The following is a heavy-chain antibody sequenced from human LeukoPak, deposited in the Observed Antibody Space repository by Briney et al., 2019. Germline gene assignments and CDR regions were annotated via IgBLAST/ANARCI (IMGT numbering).Heavy chain of an antibody. CDR2: IIPIFGTA. CDR3: ARGRYDSNYGNY. Sequence: SVKVSCKASGGTFSSYAISWVRQAPGQGLEWMGRIIPIFGTANYAQKFQGRVTITTDESTSTAYMELSSLRSEDTAVYYCARGRYDSNYGNYWGQGTLVTVSS. V-gene: IGHV1-69*05. J-gene: IGHJ4*02. D-gene: IGHD4-11*01. CDR1: GGTFSSYA.